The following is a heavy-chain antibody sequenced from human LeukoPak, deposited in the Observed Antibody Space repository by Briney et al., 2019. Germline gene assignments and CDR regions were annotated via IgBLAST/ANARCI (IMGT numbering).Heavy chain of an antibody. CDR2: IYHSGST. CDR3: ARGPGYYYYYYGMDV. J-gene: IGHJ6*02. Sequence: SETLSLTCAVSGGSISSSNWWSWVRQPPGKGLEWIGEIYHSGSTNYNPSLKSRVTISVDKSKNQFSLKLSSVTAADTAVYYCARGPGYYYYYYGMDVWGQGATVTVSS. V-gene: IGHV4-4*02. CDR1: GGSISSSNW.